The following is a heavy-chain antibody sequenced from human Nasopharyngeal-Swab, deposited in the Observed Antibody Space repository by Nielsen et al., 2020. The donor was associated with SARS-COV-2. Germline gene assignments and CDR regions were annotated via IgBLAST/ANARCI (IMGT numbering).Heavy chain of an antibody. CDR1: GGSFSGYY. V-gene: IGHV4-34*01. CDR3: ARSTYYDFWSGYCGY. J-gene: IGHJ4*02. Sequence: GSLRLSWAVYGGSFSGYYWSWIRQPPGKGLEWIGEINHSGSTNYNPSLKSRVTISVDTSKNQFSLKLSSVTAADTAVYYCARSTYYDFWSGYCGYWGQGTLVTVSS. CDR2: INHSGST. D-gene: IGHD3-3*01.